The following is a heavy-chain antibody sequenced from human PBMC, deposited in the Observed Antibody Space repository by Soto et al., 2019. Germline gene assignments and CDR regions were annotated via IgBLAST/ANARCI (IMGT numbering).Heavy chain of an antibody. V-gene: IGHV3-9*01. J-gene: IGHJ5*02. Sequence: EVQLVESGGGLGQPGGSLRLSCAASGFTFDDYAMHWVRQAPGKGLEWVSGISWNSGSIGYADSVKGRFTISRDNAKNSLYLQMNSLRAEDTALYSCAKDPAPHYYDSSGYYVGGFDPWGQGTLVTVSS. D-gene: IGHD3-22*01. CDR2: ISWNSGSI. CDR3: AKDPAPHYYDSSGYYVGGFDP. CDR1: GFTFDDYA.